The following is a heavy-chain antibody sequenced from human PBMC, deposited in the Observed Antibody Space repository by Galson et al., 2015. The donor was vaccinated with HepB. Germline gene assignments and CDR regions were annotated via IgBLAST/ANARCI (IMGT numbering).Heavy chain of an antibody. CDR2: IYWDDDK. Sequence: TQTLTLTCTFSGFSLSTSGVGVGWIRQPPGKALEWLALIYWDDDKRYSPSLKSRLTITKDTSKNQVVLTMINMDPVDTATYYCARGHDYGDYGFSSKSTYYFDYWGRGALVTVSS. CDR3: ARGHDYGDYGFSSKSTYYFDY. V-gene: IGHV2-5*02. CDR1: GFSLSTSGVG. D-gene: IGHD4-17*01. J-gene: IGHJ4*02.